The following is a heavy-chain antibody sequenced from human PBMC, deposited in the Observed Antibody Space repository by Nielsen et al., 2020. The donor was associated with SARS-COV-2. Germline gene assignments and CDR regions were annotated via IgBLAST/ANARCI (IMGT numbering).Heavy chain of an antibody. Sequence: ASVKVSCKASGYTFTSYYMHWVRQAPGQGLEWMGIINPSGGSTSYAQKFQGRVTMTRDTSTSTVYMELSSLRSEDTAVYYCARVPTYYDILTGYYYDAFDIWPRDNGHRLF. CDR2: INPSGGST. V-gene: IGHV1-46*01. J-gene: IGHJ3*02. CDR1: GYTFTSYY. D-gene: IGHD3-9*01. CDR3: ARVPTYYDILTGYYYDAFDI.